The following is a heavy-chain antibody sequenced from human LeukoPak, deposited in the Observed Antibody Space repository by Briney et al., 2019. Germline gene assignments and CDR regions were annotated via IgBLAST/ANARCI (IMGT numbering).Heavy chain of an antibody. V-gene: IGHV1-46*01. J-gene: IGHJ4*02. CDR2: INAGGGAT. Sequence: ASVKVSCETSGDTFTNYWVHWVRQAPGQGLQWMGFINAGGGATTYAQNFQGRVTMTRDTSSSTVYLDLSSLRSEDTAVYYCARGVYYYHSGGYYDFDYWGQGTLVTVSS. CDR3: ARGVYYYHSGGYYDFDY. D-gene: IGHD3-22*01. CDR1: GDTFTNYW.